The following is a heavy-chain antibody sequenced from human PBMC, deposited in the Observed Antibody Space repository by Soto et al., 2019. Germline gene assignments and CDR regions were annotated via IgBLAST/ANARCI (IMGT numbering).Heavy chain of an antibody. CDR1: GFTFSSYW. J-gene: IGHJ4*02. CDR3: AVAVAGPTAIGY. D-gene: IGHD6-19*01. V-gene: IGHV3-74*01. Sequence: GGSLRLSCAACGFTFSSYWMHWVRQAPGKGLVWVSRINSDGSSTSYADSVKGRFTISRDNAKNTLYLQMNSLRAEDTAVYYCAVAVAGPTAIGYWGQGTLVTVSS. CDR2: INSDGSST.